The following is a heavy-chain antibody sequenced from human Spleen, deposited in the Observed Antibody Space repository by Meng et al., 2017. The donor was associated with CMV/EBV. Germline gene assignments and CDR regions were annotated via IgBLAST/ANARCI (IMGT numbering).Heavy chain of an antibody. J-gene: IGHJ4*02. V-gene: IGHV3-7*01. CDR3: ARAGLGYCSVTSCYNDY. CDR2: IREDGSSK. Sequence: GESLKISCAVSGFTVSTNYMSWVRQAPGKGLEWVANIREDGSSKYYADPVKGRFTISRDNAKNSLFLQMSSLRVEDTAMYYCARAGLGYCSVTSCYNDYWGQGTLVTVSS. D-gene: IGHD2-2*02. CDR1: GFTVSTNY.